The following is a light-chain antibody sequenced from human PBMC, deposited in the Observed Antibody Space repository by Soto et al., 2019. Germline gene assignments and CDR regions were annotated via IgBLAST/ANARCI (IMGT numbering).Light chain of an antibody. CDR1: QSISNH. CDR3: LQDYNYPWT. Sequence: IQMTQSPSSLSASVEDRVIITCRASQSISNHLNWYQQKPGKAPKLLIFAASSLQSGVPSRFSGSGSGTEFTLTISSLQPEDFATYYCLQDYNYPWTFGQGTKVDIK. J-gene: IGKJ1*01. V-gene: IGKV1-6*01. CDR2: AAS.